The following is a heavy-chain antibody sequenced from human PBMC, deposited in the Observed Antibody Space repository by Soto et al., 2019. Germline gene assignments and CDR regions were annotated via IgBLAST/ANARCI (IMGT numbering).Heavy chain of an antibody. CDR1: GFSLSNARMG. V-gene: IGHV2-26*01. J-gene: IGHJ4*02. Sequence: QVTLKESGPVLVKPTETLTLTCTVSGFSLSNARMGVSWIRQPPGKALEWLAHIFSNDEKSYSTSLKSRRTSSKDTSKSQLVLTMTNMDPVDTATYYCARIRRSYCGGDCYGRTSFDYWGQGTLVTVSS. CDR2: IFSNDEK. D-gene: IGHD2-21*02. CDR3: ARIRRSYCGGDCYGRTSFDY.